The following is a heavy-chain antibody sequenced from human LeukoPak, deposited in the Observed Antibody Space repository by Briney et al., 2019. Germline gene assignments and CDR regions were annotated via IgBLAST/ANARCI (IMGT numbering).Heavy chain of an antibody. D-gene: IGHD1-1*01. CDR1: GFSFSTFG. CDR2: ISYDGSNK. V-gene: IGHV3-33*01. CDR3: AREGYRDYYYGMDV. Sequence: GGSLRLSCAASGFSFSTFGMHWVRQAPGKGLERVAVISYDGSNKLYADSVKGRFTISRDNSKNTLYLQINSLRAGDTAVYYCAREGYRDYYYGMDVWGQGTTVTVSS. J-gene: IGHJ6*02.